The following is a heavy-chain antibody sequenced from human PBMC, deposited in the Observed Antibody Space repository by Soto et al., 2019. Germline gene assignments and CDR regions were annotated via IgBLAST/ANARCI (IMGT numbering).Heavy chain of an antibody. D-gene: IGHD1-26*01. CDR2: ISTYHRNT. CDR3: SGRSGTYSYYFDY. Sequence: HVQLVQTGTEVKKPGAAVKVSCKVSGYTFTSYGMSWMRQAPGQGLEWMGWISTYHRNTNYAKNLEARVSMTTQPSTTTAYMGPRCLRSDDTVVYYCSGRSGTYSYYFDYWGQGTMVTVSS. J-gene: IGHJ4*02. CDR1: GYTFTSYG. V-gene: IGHV1-18*01.